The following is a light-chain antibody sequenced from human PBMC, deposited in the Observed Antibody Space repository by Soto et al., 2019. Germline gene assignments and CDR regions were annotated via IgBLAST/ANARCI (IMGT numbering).Light chain of an antibody. CDR1: QSVSGY. J-gene: IGKJ4*01. V-gene: IGKV3-11*01. CDR3: QQRSNWPYLT. CDR2: DAS. Sequence: EIVLTQSPDTLSLSPGERATLSCRASQSVSGYLGWYQQKPGQAPRLLIYDASNRAYGVPARFRGSGSGTNFTLTNASLEPDHFAVYYGQQRSNWPYLTFGGGTRV.